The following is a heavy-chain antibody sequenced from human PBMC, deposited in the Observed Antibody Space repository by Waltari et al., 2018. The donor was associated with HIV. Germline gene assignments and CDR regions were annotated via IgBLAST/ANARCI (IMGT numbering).Heavy chain of an antibody. CDR2: IIPALGST. CDR1: ADPFNSYA. CDR3: ARAGLRQLGRPYYYGLDV. J-gene: IGHJ6*02. V-gene: IGHV1-69*04. Sequence: QDQLVQSGAEVRKPGSSVKVSCQASADPFNSYALNWARQAPGEGPEWLGRIIPALGSTNYAPRFRGRVTITADKSTTTAYMELSRLTSEDTAVYFCARAGLRQLGRPYYYGLDVWGQGTTVTVSS. D-gene: IGHD6-6*01.